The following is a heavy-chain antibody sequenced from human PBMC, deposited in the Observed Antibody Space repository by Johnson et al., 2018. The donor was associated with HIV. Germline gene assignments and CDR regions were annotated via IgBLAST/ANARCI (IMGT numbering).Heavy chain of an antibody. J-gene: IGHJ3*02. CDR1: GFTFDDYA. Sequence: VQLVESGGGLVQPGGSLRLSCAASGFTFDDYAMHWVRQAPGKGLEWVSGISWNSGSIGYADSVKGRFIISRDNAKDSLYLQMNSLRAEDTAVYYCARSIMGAGPFDIWGQGTMVSVSS. V-gene: IGHV3-9*01. CDR2: ISWNSGSI. D-gene: IGHD5-24*01. CDR3: ARSIMGAGPFDI.